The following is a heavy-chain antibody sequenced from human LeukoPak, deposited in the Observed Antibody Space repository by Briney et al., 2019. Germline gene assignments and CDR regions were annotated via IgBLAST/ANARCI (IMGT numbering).Heavy chain of an antibody. CDR2: ISAYNGNT. CDR1: GYTLTSYG. CDR3: ARPKPQRAFDI. D-gene: IGHD6-25*01. J-gene: IGHJ3*02. Sequence: ASVTVSSKPSGYTLTSYGISWVRQAPGQGRERMGWISAYNGNTNYAQRLQGRAPMTPDTSTSTAYMELRSLRSDDTAVYYCARPKPQRAFDIWGQGGMVSV. V-gene: IGHV1-18*01.